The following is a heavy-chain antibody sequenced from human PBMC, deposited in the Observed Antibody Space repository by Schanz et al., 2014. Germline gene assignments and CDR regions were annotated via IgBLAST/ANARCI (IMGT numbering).Heavy chain of an antibody. CDR3: ARGGPAYYFDD. CDR2: VSDDGNKK. Sequence: QVHLMESGGGVVQPGRSLRLSCAASGFTFSGNAMHWVRQAPGKGLERVAVVSDDGNKKYYADSVKGRFTISRDNSKNTLYLQMNGLRGEDTAVYYCARGGPAYYFDDWGQGTLVTVSS. J-gene: IGHJ4*02. V-gene: IGHV3-30*03. CDR1: GFTFSGNA.